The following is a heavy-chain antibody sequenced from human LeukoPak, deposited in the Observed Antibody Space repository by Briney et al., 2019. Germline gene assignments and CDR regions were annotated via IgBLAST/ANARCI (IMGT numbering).Heavy chain of an antibody. J-gene: IGHJ4*02. CDR1: GLTLNIYS. V-gene: IGHV3-21*01. D-gene: IGHD3-22*01. CDR3: ARDLNYCYGPTYYYESSGYPY. CDR2: ISSSSSYI. Sequence: PGGSLRLSCTVSGLTLNIYSMNWVRQAPGKGLEWVSSISSSSSYIYYADSVKGRFTISRDNAKNSLYLQINSLRANDTADYYCARDLNYCYGPTYYYESSGYPYWGQGTLVTVSS.